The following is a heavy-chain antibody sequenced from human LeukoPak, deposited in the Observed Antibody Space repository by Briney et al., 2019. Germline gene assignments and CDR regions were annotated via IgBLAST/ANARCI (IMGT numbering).Heavy chain of an antibody. CDR1: XXTFSSYA. CDR2: TGSTGVST. CDR3: AKDPGVVPAHYFDY. V-gene: IGHV3-23*01. Sequence: GGSLXXXXXXXXXTFSSYAMNWVXQAPGKGLEWVSATGSTGVSTFYADSVKGRFTVSRDNSKNTLSLQMNSLRAEDTAVYYCAKDPGVVPAHYFDYWGQGILVTVSS. J-gene: IGHJ4*02. D-gene: IGHD2-2*01.